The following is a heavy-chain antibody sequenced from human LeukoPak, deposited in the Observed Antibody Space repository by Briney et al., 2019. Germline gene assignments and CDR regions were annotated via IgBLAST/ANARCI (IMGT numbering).Heavy chain of an antibody. Sequence: PGGSLRLSCAASGFTFSSYSMNWVRQAPGKGLEWVSSISSSSSYIYYADSVKGRFTISRDNAKNSLYLQMNSLRAEDTAVYYCAREQNSYGYLFHYYYYYMDVWGKGTTVTVSS. CDR1: GFTFSSYS. V-gene: IGHV3-21*01. CDR2: ISSSSSYI. J-gene: IGHJ6*03. D-gene: IGHD5-18*01. CDR3: AREQNSYGYLFHYYYYYMDV.